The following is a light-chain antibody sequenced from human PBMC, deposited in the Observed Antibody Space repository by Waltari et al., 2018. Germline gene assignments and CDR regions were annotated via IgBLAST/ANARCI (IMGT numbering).Light chain of an antibody. Sequence: QSALTQPASVSGSPGQSITISCTGTSSDVGSYNLVSWYQQHPGKAPKLMIYEGSKRPSVVSNRFSGSKSGNTASLTISALQAEDEADYYCCSYAGGSTYVFGTGTKVTVL. CDR2: EGS. J-gene: IGLJ1*01. CDR1: SSDVGSYNL. V-gene: IGLV2-23*01. CDR3: CSYAGGSTYV.